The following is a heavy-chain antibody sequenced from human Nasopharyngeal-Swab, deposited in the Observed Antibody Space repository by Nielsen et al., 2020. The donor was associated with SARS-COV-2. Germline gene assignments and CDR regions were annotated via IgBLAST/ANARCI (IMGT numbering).Heavy chain of an antibody. Sequence: WIRQPPGKGLEGVANIKQDGSEKYYVDSVKGRFTISRDNAKNSLYLQMNSLRAEDTAVYYCARDSTYYCYYGMDVWGQGTTVTVSS. CDR3: ARDSTYYCYYGMDV. CDR2: IKQDGSEK. J-gene: IGHJ6*02. V-gene: IGHV3-7*03.